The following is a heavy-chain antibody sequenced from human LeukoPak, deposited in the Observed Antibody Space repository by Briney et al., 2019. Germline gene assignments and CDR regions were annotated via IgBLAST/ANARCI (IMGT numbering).Heavy chain of an antibody. CDR1: GFTFTLYD. CDR3: VRDGEGLAISVNYWFDL. D-gene: IGHD3-10*01. CDR2: MNPNNGNT. J-gene: IGHJ5*02. V-gene: IGHV1-8*01. Sequence: ASVKVSCTASGFTFTLYDINWVRQATGQGLEWMGWMNPNNGNTGYAQTFQGRVTMTRDTFTSTAYMELRSLTSEDTAVYYCVRDGEGLAISVNYWFDLWGQGTLVTVSP.